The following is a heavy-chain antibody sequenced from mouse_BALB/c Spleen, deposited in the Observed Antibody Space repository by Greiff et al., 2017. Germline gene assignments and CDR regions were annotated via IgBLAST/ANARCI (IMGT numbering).Heavy chain of an antibody. Sequence: QVQLKESGAELVRPGSSVKISCKASGYAFRSYWMNWVKQRPGQGLEWIGQIYPGDGDTNYNGKFKGKATLTADKSSSTAYMQLSSLTSEDSAVYFCARGSGRSYFDYWGQGTTLTVSS. CDR3: ARGSGRSYFDY. V-gene: IGHV1-80*01. J-gene: IGHJ2*01. CDR1: GYAFRSYW. CDR2: IYPGDGDT.